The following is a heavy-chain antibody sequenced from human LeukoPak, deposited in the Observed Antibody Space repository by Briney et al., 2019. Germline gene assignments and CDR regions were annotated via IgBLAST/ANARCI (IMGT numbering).Heavy chain of an antibody. CDR2: IYTDGRSA. CDR1: GFTVSSNY. CDR3: ARLAFDSSDF. D-gene: IGHD3-10*01. Sequence: GGSLRLSCAASGFTVSSNYMSGVRQAPGKGLVRVSRIYTDGRSASYVDSVKGRFTISRDNAKNTLYLQMNSLRAEDTAVYYCARLAFDSSDFWGQGTLVTVSS. V-gene: IGHV3-74*01. J-gene: IGHJ4*02.